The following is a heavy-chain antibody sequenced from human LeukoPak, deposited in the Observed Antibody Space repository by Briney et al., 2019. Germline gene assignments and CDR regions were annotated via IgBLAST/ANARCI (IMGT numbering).Heavy chain of an antibody. J-gene: IGHJ4*02. V-gene: IGHV3-33*01. D-gene: IGHD3-22*01. Sequence: GGSLRLSCAASGFTFSNYVIHWVRQAPGKGLEWVAVIWYDGSNKYYADSVKGRFTISRDNYKNTLYLQMNSLRAEDTAVYYCARDHTNYYDSSGYSPIDYWGQGTLVTVSS. CDR1: GFTFSNYV. CDR3: ARDHTNYYDSSGYSPIDY. CDR2: IWYDGSNK.